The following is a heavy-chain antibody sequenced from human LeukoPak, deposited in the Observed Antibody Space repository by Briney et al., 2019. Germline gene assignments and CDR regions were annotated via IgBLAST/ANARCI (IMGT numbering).Heavy chain of an antibody. CDR3: ATSRAYYDILTGYSDPDAFDI. CDR2: IYHSGST. D-gene: IGHD3-9*01. J-gene: IGHJ3*02. Sequence: SETLSLTCAVSGGSISSGGYSWGWIRQPPGKGLEWIGYIYHSGSTYYNPSLKSRVTISVDRSKNQFSLKLSSVTAADTAVYYCATSRAYYDILTGYSDPDAFDIWGQGTMVIVSS. V-gene: IGHV4-30-2*01. CDR1: GGSISSGGYS.